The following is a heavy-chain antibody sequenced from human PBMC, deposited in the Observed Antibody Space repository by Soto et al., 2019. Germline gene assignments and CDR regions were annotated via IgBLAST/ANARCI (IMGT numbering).Heavy chain of an antibody. CDR2: ISGYDGRT. CDR3: AREGDVPYYYYGMDV. J-gene: IGHJ6*02. Sequence: QVHLVQSGAEVKKPGASVKVSCKTSGYTFTSYGVSWVRQAPGQGLEWLGWISGYDGRTNLAQKVQDRVTMTTDTSTTTVYMELRSLSSDDTAVYYCAREGDVPYYYYGMDVWGQGTTVTVSS. D-gene: IGHD2-21*02. V-gene: IGHV1-18*01. CDR1: GYTFTSYG.